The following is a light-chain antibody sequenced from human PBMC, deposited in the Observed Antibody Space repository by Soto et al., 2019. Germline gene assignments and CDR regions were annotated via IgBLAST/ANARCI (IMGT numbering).Light chain of an antibody. V-gene: IGKV3-20*01. CDR1: QSVSSSY. CDR2: GAS. Sequence: EIVLTQSPGTLSLSPVEIATLSFMASQSVSSSYVAWYQQKRGQAPRLLMYGASSRATGIPDRFSGSGSGTDFTLTISRLETEDFAVYYCQQYGSSGTFGQGTKVDIK. CDR3: QQYGSSGT. J-gene: IGKJ1*01.